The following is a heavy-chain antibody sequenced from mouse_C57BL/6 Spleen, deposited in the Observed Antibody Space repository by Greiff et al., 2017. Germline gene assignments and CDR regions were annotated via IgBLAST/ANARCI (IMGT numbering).Heavy chain of an antibody. CDR3: ARYTTVVATGFDY. CDR1: GFNIKNTY. V-gene: IGHV14-3*01. Sequence: EVKLQESVAELVRPGASVKLSCTASGFNIKNTYMHWVKQRPEQGLEWIGRIDPANGNTKYAPKFQGKATITADTSSNTAYLQLSSLTSEDTAIYYCARYTTVVATGFDYWGQGTTLTVSS. J-gene: IGHJ2*01. D-gene: IGHD1-1*01. CDR2: IDPANGNT.